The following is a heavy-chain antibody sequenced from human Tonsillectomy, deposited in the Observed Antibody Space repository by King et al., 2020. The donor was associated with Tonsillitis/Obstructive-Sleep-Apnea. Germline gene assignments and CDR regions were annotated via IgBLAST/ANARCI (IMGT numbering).Heavy chain of an antibody. J-gene: IGHJ6*02. V-gene: IGHV3-30*18. D-gene: IGHD2-2*02. CDR1: GFTFSSYG. Sequence: LQLVQSGGGVVQPGRSLRLSCAASGFTFSSYGMHWVRQAPGKGLEWVAFISYDGSNKHYADSVKGRLTISRDNSKNTLYLQMSSLRAEDTAVYYCAKIIEVLATIGDYYYYAVDVWGRGTTVTVSS. CDR2: ISYDGSNK. CDR3: AKIIEVLATIGDYYYYAVDV.